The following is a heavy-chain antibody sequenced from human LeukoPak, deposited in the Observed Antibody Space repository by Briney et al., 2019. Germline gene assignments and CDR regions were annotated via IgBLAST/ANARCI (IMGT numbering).Heavy chain of an antibody. CDR1: GFTFSSYA. J-gene: IGHJ4*02. V-gene: IGHV3-23*01. CDR3: AKGCSSTSCYGLFDY. CDR2: ISGSGSST. Sequence: GGSLRLSCAASGFTFSSYAMSWVRQAPGKGLEWVSAISGSGSSTYYADSVKGRFTISRDNSKNTLYLQMNSLRAEDTAVYYCAKGCSSTSCYGLFDYWGQGTLVTVSS. D-gene: IGHD2-2*01.